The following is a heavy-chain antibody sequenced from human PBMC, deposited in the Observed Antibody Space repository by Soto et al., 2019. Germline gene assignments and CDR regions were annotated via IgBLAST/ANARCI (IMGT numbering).Heavy chain of an antibody. J-gene: IGHJ4*02. Sequence: GGSLRLSCAASGFTFSSYGMHWVRQAPGKGLEWVAVISYDGSNKYYADSVKGRFTISRDNSKNTLYLQMNSLRAEDTAVYYCAKDLLDYGDRGFDYWGQGTLVTVSS. CDR1: GFTFSSYG. CDR3: AKDLLDYGDRGFDY. CDR2: ISYDGSNK. V-gene: IGHV3-30*18. D-gene: IGHD4-17*01.